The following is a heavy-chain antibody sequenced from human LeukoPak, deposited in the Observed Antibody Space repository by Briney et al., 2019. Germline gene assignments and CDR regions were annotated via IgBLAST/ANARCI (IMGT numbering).Heavy chain of an antibody. CDR2: IYYSGST. CDR1: GGSISSSSYY. V-gene: IGHV4-39*01. Sequence: SETLSLTCTVSGGSISSSSYYWGWIRQPPGKGLEWIGSIYYSGSTYYNPSLKSRVTISVDTSRNQFSLKLRSVTAAGTAVYYCASLRERSYYARGFDYWGQGTLVTVSS. D-gene: IGHD1-26*01. CDR3: ASLRERSYYARGFDY. J-gene: IGHJ4*02.